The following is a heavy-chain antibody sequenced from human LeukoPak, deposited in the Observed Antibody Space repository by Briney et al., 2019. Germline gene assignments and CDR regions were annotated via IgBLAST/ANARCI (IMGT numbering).Heavy chain of an antibody. CDR3: AKGDVGRGQTYYDFWSGYSAFDY. V-gene: IGHV4-59*08. CDR2: IYYTGST. CDR1: GGSINNYY. J-gene: IGHJ4*02. Sequence: PSETLSLTCTVSGGSINNYYWSWVRQPPGAGLEWLAYIYYTGSTNYNPSLKTRLTISVDTSKNQFSLRLNSVTAADTAVYYCAKGDVGRGQTYYDFWSGYSAFDYWGQGTLVTVSS. D-gene: IGHD3-3*01.